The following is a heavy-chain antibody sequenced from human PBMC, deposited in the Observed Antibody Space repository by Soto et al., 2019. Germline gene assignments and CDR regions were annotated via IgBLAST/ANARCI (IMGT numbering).Heavy chain of an antibody. J-gene: IGHJ6*02. D-gene: IGHD2-2*01. V-gene: IGHV3-23*01. CDR2: INGTGGIT. CDR1: GFTFSSYA. Sequence: VQLLESGGGLVQPGGSLRLSCASSGFTFSSYAMSWVRQAPGKGLEGVSIINGTGGITYYSDSVKGPFTISRDNSKKTHYLQMSSLRADDTALYYCAKGYCSTTSCPYYYLFGRDVGSRGTTVTV. CDR3: AKGYCSTTSCPYYYLFGRDV.